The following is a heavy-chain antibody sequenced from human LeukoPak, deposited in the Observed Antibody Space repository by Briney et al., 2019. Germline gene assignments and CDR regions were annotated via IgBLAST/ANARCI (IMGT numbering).Heavy chain of an antibody. D-gene: IGHD3-22*01. V-gene: IGHV3-74*01. J-gene: IGHJ3*02. CDR1: GFTFSSYW. CDR3: ARVGSTDSPHAFDI. CDR2: INSDGIIT. Sequence: GGSLRLSCAASGFTFSSYWMDWVRQAPGRGLVWVSGINSDGIITRYAESVQGRFTISRDNAKNTLYLQMNSLTGEDTAVYYCARVGSTDSPHAFDIWGQGTTVTVSS.